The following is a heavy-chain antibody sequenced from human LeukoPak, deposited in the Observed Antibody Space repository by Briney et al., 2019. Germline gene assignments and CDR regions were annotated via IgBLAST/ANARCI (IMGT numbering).Heavy chain of an antibody. CDR2: ISSSSSYI. Sequence: GGSLRLSCAASGFTFSSYSMNWVRQAPGKGLEWVSSISSSSSYIYYADSVKGRFTISRDNAKNSLYLQMNSLRAEDTAVYYCARGEVHPYYYDYWGQGTLVTVSS. CDR3: ARGEVHPYYYDY. CDR1: GFTFSSYS. J-gene: IGHJ4*02. V-gene: IGHV3-21*01.